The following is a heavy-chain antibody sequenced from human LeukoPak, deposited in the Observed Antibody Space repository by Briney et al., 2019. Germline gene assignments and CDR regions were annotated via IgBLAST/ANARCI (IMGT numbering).Heavy chain of an antibody. J-gene: IGHJ4*02. CDR1: GFTFSSHW. CDR3: ARHSNKYDYDSSGHYRSFDY. V-gene: IGHV3-7*01. D-gene: IGHD3-22*01. CDR2: IKQDASDK. Sequence: TGGTLRLSCAASGFTFSSHWMSWVRQAPGKGLEWVANIKQDASDKYYADSVKGRFTISRDNAKNSLYLRMNSLRAEDTAVYFCARHSNKYDYDSSGHYRSFDYWGQGNLVTVSS.